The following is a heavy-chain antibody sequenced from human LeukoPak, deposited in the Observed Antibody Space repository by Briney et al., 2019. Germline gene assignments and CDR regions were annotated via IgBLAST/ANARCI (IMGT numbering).Heavy chain of an antibody. Sequence: GGSLRLSCAASGFTFSSYWMSWVRKAPGKGLEWVANIKQDGSEKYYVDSVKGRFTISRDNAKNSLYLQMNSLRAEDTAVYYCARDSAYSNYDLYYFDYWGQGTLVTVSS. V-gene: IGHV3-7*01. CDR1: GFTFSSYW. D-gene: IGHD4-11*01. CDR3: ARDSAYSNYDLYYFDY. CDR2: IKQDGSEK. J-gene: IGHJ4*02.